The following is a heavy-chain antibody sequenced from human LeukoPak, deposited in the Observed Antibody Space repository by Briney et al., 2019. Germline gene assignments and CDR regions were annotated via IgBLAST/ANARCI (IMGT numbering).Heavy chain of an antibody. CDR1: GYTFTING. Sequence: ASVKVSCKTSGYTFTINGISWMRQAPGQGLEWMGWLSTYSGNTNYAQNLQGRVTMTTDTSTGTAYMELRRLRSDDTAVYYCARDKNWDLEYWGQGTLVTVSS. D-gene: IGHD7-27*01. CDR3: ARDKNWDLEY. CDR2: LSTYSGNT. J-gene: IGHJ4*02. V-gene: IGHV1-18*01.